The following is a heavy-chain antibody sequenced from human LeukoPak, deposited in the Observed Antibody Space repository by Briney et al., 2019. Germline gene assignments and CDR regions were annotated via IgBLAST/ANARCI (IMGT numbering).Heavy chain of an antibody. CDR3: ARVHYDFWSGGIAFDI. J-gene: IGHJ3*02. CDR2: INPNSGGT. Sequence: ASVKVSCKASGYTFTGYYMHWVRQAPGQGLEWMGWINPNSGGTNYAQKFQGRVTMTRDTSISTAYMELSRLRSDDTAVYYCARVHYDFWSGGIAFDIWDQGTMVTVSS. CDR1: GYTFTGYY. V-gene: IGHV1-2*02. D-gene: IGHD3-3*01.